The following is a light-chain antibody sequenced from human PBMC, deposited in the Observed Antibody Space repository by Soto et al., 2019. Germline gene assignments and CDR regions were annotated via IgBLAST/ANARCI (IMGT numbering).Light chain of an antibody. CDR2: AAS. J-gene: IGKJ2*01. V-gene: IGKV1-39*01. CDR1: QSISVH. Sequence: DVQMTQSPSSLSASVGETVTITCRASQSISVHLNWYQQKPGKVPKLLIYAASNLQSGVPLRFSGSGSETDFALTISSLQPEDFATYYCQQSYITPYTFGQGTKLEIK. CDR3: QQSYITPYT.